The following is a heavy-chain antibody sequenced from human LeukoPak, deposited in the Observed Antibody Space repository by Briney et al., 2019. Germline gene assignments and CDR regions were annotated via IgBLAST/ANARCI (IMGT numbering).Heavy chain of an antibody. V-gene: IGHV3-23*01. Sequence: GGSLRLSCAASGFTFSSYAMSWVRQAPGKGPEWVSAISGSGGSTYYADSVKGRFTISRDNSKNTLYLQMNSLGAEDTAVYYCAKDRGGSSWPEDYWGQGTLVTVSS. CDR3: AKDRGGSSWPEDY. D-gene: IGHD6-13*01. J-gene: IGHJ4*02. CDR1: GFTFSSYA. CDR2: ISGSGGST.